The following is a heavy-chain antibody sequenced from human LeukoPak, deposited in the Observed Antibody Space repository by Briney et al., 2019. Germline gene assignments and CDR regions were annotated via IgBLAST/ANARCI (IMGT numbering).Heavy chain of an antibody. V-gene: IGHV3-23*01. D-gene: IGHD5-24*01. CDR1: GFTFSSYG. Sequence: GGSLRLSCAASGFTFSSYGMSWVRQAPGKGLEWVSGVSGSGGITFYADSVKGRFTISRDNSKNTLYLQMNSLRADDTAVYYCGRGGGYTDSWGQGTLVSVSS. CDR2: VSGSGGIT. CDR3: GRGGGYTDS. J-gene: IGHJ4*02.